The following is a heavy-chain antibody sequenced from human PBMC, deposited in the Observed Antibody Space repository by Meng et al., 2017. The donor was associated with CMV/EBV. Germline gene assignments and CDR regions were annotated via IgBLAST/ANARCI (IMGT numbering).Heavy chain of an antibody. CDR3: ASLPVYGDYVRDY. V-gene: IGHV4-4*07. CDR1: GGSIRNYY. Sequence: CTVEGGSIRNYYWSWIRQPAGKGLEWIGRIYSSGGTNYKSSLKSRVTMSVDTSRNQFSLKLSSVTAADTAVYYCASLPVYGDYVRDYWGQGTLVTVSS. CDR2: IYSSGGT. J-gene: IGHJ4*02. D-gene: IGHD4-17*01.